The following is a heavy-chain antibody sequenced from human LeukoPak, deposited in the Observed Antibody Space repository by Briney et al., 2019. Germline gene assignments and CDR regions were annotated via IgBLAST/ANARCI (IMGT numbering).Heavy chain of an antibody. D-gene: IGHD3-9*01. Sequence: GGSLRLSCAASGFTFSSYWMHWVRQAPGKGLVWVSRINSDGSSTSYADSVKGRFTISRDNAKNTLYLRMNSLRAEDTAVYYCARNHYDILTGLLTHGFDPWGQGTLVTVSS. J-gene: IGHJ5*02. V-gene: IGHV3-74*01. CDR3: ARNHYDILTGLLTHGFDP. CDR1: GFTFSSYW. CDR2: INSDGSST.